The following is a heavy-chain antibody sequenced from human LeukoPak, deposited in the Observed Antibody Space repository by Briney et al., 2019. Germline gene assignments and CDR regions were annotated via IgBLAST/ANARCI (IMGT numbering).Heavy chain of an antibody. V-gene: IGHV3-7*01. Sequence: GGSLRLSCAASGFTFSSYWMNWVRQAPGKGLEWVANIKKDGSDKNYLGSVKGRFTISRDNAKNSLYVQMNSLRAEDTAAYYCARASGPFDYWGQGTLVTVSS. CDR1: GFTFSSYW. CDR2: IKKDGSDK. J-gene: IGHJ4*02. CDR3: ARASGPFDY.